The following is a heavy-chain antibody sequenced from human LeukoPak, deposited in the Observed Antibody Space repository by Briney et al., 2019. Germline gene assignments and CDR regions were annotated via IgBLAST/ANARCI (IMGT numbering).Heavy chain of an antibody. Sequence: GASVKVSCKVSGYTLTELSVHWVRQAPGKGLEWMGGFDPEEGEKIYAQKFQGRVTTTEDTSTDTAYMELSSLRAEDTAVYYCARDFLYGSGSYYGYWGQGTLVTVSS. CDR1: GYTLTELS. V-gene: IGHV1-24*01. D-gene: IGHD3-10*01. CDR3: ARDFLYGSGSYYGY. J-gene: IGHJ4*02. CDR2: FDPEEGEK.